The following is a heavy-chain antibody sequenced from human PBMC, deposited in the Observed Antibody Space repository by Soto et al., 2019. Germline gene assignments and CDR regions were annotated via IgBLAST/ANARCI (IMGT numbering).Heavy chain of an antibody. V-gene: IGHV1-69*01. D-gene: IGHD2-21*02. CDR3: ARNCGGGCYSAINDYGMDV. CDR1: GGTFSSYA. J-gene: IGHJ6*02. Sequence: QVQLVQSGAEVKQPGSSVKVSCKASGGTFSSYAISWVRQAPGQGLEWMGGIIPIFGTANYAQKSQGRVTITADEYTSTAYMELSSLRSEDTAVYYCARNCGGGCYSAINDYGMDVWGQGTTVTVSS. CDR2: IIPIFGTA.